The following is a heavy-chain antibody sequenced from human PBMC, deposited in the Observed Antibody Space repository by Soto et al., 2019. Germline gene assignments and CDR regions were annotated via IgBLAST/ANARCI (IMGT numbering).Heavy chain of an antibody. Sequence: PGPSVKVSCKASGYTFTRYTMNWVRQAPGQRLEWMGWINPDNGNTKSSQKFQDRVIITRDTSASTAYMDLSSLRSEDTAVYYCARGIATGPLDPWGQGTLVTVSS. CDR1: GYTFTRYT. V-gene: IGHV1-3*01. D-gene: IGHD2-15*01. CDR2: INPDNGNT. CDR3: ARGIATGPLDP. J-gene: IGHJ5*02.